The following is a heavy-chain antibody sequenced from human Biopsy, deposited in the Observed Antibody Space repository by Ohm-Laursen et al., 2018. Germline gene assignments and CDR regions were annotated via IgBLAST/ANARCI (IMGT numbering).Heavy chain of an antibody. CDR1: GFTFSNSS. Sequence: GSLRLSCTASGFTFSNSSMSWVRQAPGKGLEWVSTISFSGYSTYYADSVKGRFTISRDISKNTLSLQMSSLRAADTAIYYCAKQKRAVAGRGFEYWGQGTLVTVSS. V-gene: IGHV3-23*01. D-gene: IGHD6-19*01. J-gene: IGHJ4*02. CDR3: AKQKRAVAGRGFEY. CDR2: ISFSGYST.